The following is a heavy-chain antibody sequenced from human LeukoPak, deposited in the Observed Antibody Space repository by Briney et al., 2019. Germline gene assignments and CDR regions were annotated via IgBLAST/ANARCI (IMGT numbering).Heavy chain of an antibody. CDR3: ARSPSSIATKHDNAFDI. Sequence: SGTLSLTCTVSGGSISSYYWSWIRQPAGKGLEWIGRIYTSGSTNYNPSLKSRVTMSVDTSKNQFSLKLSSVTAADTAVYYCARSPSSIATKHDNAFDIWGQGTMVTVSS. CDR2: IYTSGST. CDR1: GGSISSYY. V-gene: IGHV4-4*07. J-gene: IGHJ3*02. D-gene: IGHD2-21*01.